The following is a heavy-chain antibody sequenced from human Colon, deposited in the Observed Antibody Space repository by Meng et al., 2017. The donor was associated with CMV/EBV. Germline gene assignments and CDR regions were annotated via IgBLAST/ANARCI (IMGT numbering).Heavy chain of an antibody. CDR1: VGASTSYS. Sequence: PSHTLPRSCYVGVGASTSYSMISMGRLHPRQRLEWIGEFYLGGTNHHHPSLKSRVTILLAKAKDHLSLKLSSVTAADTAVYYCASLKDYDGRGYYYFESWGQGTLVTVSS. J-gene: IGHJ4*02. CDR3: ASLKDYDGRGYYYFES. V-gene: IGHV4-4*02. CDR2: FYLGGTN. D-gene: IGHD3-22*01.